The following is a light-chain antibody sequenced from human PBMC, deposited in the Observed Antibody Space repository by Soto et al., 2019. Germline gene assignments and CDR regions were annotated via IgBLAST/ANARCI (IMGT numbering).Light chain of an antibody. CDR1: RSDIGSYNY. V-gene: IGLV2-14*01. Sequence: ALTQPASVSGSPGQSITISCSGTRSDIGSYNYVAWYQQFPGKTPKILIYGVSNRPSGVSSRFSGSKSGNTASLTISGLQAEDEADYYCISYTGSSTSYVFGSGTKVTVL. J-gene: IGLJ1*01. CDR3: ISYTGSSTSYV. CDR2: GVS.